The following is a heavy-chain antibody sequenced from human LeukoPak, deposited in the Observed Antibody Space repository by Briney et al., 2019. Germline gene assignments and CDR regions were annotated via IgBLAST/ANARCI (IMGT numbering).Heavy chain of an antibody. D-gene: IGHD4-17*01. V-gene: IGHV3-53*01. CDR2: IYTGGST. Sequence: GGSLILSCAGSGFTVSSDYMSWVRQAPGKGLEWVSVIYTGGSTYYTDSVKGRFTISRDNSKNTLYLQMNNLRAEDTAVYYCAKVHYGDYFDYWGQGTLVTVSS. CDR1: GFTVSSDY. CDR3: AKVHYGDYFDY. J-gene: IGHJ4*02.